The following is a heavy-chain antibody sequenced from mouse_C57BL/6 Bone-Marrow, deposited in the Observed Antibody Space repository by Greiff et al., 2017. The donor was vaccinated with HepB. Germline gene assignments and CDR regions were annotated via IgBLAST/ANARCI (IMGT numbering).Heavy chain of an antibody. Sequence: VQLQQSGAELVMPGASVKLSCKASGYTFTSYWMHWVKQRPGQGLEWIGEIDPSDSYTNYNQKCKGKSTLTVDKSSSTAYMQLSSLTSEDSAVYCCARLGYGAWFAYWGQGTLVTVSA. V-gene: IGHV1-69*01. J-gene: IGHJ3*01. D-gene: IGHD3-1*01. CDR3: ARLGYGAWFAY. CDR1: GYTFTSYW. CDR2: IDPSDSYT.